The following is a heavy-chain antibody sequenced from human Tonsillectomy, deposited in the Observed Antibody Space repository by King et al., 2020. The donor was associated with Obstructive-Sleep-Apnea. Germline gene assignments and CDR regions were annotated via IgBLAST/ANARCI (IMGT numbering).Heavy chain of an antibody. D-gene: IGHD2/OR15-2a*01. CDR2: INHSGST. Sequence: HVQLQQWGAGLLKPSETLSLTCAVYGGSFSGYYWTWIRQPPGKGLEWVGEINHSGSTIYNPSLKSRVTISVDTSKNQFSLKLSSVTAADTAVYYCARLSRDWYFDLWGRGTLVTVSS. CDR3: ARLSRDWYFDL. CDR1: GGSFSGYY. J-gene: IGHJ2*01. V-gene: IGHV4-34*01.